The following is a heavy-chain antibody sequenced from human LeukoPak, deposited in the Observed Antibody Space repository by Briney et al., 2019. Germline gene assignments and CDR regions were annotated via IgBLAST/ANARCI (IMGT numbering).Heavy chain of an antibody. Sequence: PGGSLRLSCAASGFTFSSYSMNWVRQAPGKGLEWVANIKQDGSEKYYVDSVKGRFTISRDNAKNSLFLQMNSLRAEDTAVYYCARDLLGYNYYYMDVWGKGTTVTVSS. CDR1: GFTFSSYS. CDR2: IKQDGSEK. CDR3: ARDLLGYNYYYMDV. J-gene: IGHJ6*03. V-gene: IGHV3-7*01. D-gene: IGHD3-16*02.